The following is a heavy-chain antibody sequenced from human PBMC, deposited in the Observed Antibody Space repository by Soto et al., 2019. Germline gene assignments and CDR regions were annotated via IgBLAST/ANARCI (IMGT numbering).Heavy chain of an antibody. CDR2: ISYGGST. D-gene: IGHD5-18*01. J-gene: IGHJ4*02. V-gene: IGHV4-31*03. Sequence: PSGTLSLTCTVSGGSINSGGYCWSWIRQHPGKGLDWIGCISYGGSTSYNPSLKSRVTISEDTSKNQFSLKLTSVTAADTAVYYCSRGILVWGQGALVTVSS. CDR3: SRGILV. CDR1: GGSINSGGYC.